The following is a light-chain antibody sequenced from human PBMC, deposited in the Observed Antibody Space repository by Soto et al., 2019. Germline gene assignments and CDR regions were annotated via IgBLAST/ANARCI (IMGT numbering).Light chain of an antibody. V-gene: IGLV2-14*01. Sequence: QSVLTQPASVSGSPGQSITISCTGTSSDVGGYNYVSWYQQHPGKAPKFMIYDVSNRPSGVSNRFSGSKSGNTASLTISGLQAEDEAEYYCSSYTSSSTLVFGGGTKLTVL. CDR2: DVS. J-gene: IGLJ2*01. CDR3: SSYTSSSTLV. CDR1: SSDVGGYNY.